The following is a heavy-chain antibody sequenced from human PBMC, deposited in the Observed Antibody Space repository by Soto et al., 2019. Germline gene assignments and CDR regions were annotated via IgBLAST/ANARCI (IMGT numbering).Heavy chain of an antibody. J-gene: IGHJ6*02. CDR2: IIPIFGTE. CDR1: GGTFSSYA. V-gene: IGHV1-69*01. CDR3: ARDRIAGSKYYYGMDV. D-gene: IGHD6-13*01. Sequence: QVQLVQSGAEVKKPGSSVRVSCKASGGTFSSYAISWVRQAPGQGLDWMGGIIPIFGTENYAQKFQGRVTITADESTSTAYMELSSRRSEDTAVYYCARDRIAGSKYYYGMDVWGQGTTVTVSS.